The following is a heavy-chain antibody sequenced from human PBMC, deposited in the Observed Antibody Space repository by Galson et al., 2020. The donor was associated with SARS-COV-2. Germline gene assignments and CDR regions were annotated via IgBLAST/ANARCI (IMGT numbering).Heavy chain of an antibody. CDR2: ISYDGSNK. CDR1: GFTFSSYA. D-gene: IGHD1-26*01. V-gene: IGHV3-30*04. CDR3: ARPRSGSYWDYFDY. Sequence: GGSLRLSCAASGFTFSSYAMHWVRQAPGKGLEWVAVISYDGSNKYYADSVKGRFTISRDNSKNTLYLQMNSLRAEDTAVYYCARPRSGSYWDYFDYWGQGTLVTVSS. J-gene: IGHJ4*02.